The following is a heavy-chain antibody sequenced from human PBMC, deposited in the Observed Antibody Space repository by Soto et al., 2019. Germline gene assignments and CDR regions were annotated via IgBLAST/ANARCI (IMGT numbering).Heavy chain of an antibody. CDR1: GYTFTGYY. CDR2: INPNSGGT. J-gene: IGHJ4*02. V-gene: IGHV1-2*02. Sequence: QVQLVQSGAEVKKPGASVKVSCKASGYTFTGYYMHWVRQAPGQGLEWMGWINPNSGGTNYAQKFQGRVTMTRDTSISTAYMELSRLRSDDTAVYYCARYYDILTGYPPLSYFDYWGQGTLVTVSS. CDR3: ARYYDILTGYPPLSYFDY. D-gene: IGHD3-9*01.